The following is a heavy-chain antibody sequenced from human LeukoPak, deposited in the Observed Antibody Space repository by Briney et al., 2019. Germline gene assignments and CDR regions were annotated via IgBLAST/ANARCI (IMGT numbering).Heavy chain of an antibody. V-gene: IGHV1-2*02. CDR3: ARDRDFGDPYY. CDR1: GYTFTGYY. J-gene: IGHJ4*02. D-gene: IGHD4-17*01. Sequence: ASVKVSCKASGYTFTGYYLHWVQQAPGQGLEWMGWINPNSGDTNYPQKFQGRVSMTRDTSISTAYMELSRLRSDDTAVYYCARDRDFGDPYYWGQGTLVTVSS. CDR2: INPNSGDT.